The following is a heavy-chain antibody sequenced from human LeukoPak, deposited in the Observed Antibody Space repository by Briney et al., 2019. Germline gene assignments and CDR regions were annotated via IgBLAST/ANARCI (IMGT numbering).Heavy chain of an antibody. D-gene: IGHD1-26*01. Sequence: ASVKVSCKASGYTFTSYDINWVRQATGQGLEWMGWMSPNSGNTGYAQRFQGRVTMTRNTSISTAYMELSSLRSEDTAVYYCARSGIVGAAKLLTWGQGTLVTVSS. CDR1: GYTFTSYD. V-gene: IGHV1-8*01. J-gene: IGHJ5*02. CDR2: MSPNSGNT. CDR3: ARSGIVGAAKLLT.